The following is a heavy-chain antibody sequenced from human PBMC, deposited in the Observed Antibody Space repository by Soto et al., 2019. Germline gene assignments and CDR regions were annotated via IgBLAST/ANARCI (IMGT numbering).Heavy chain of an antibody. Sequence: EVQLLESGGGLVQPGESLRLSCGTSGFPFSSCVMTWVRQAPGKGLEWVSSITNTVAGTYYADSVKGRFTISRDNSKNTMYLQMNNLRAEDTAVYYCGKGLISGRWYAEDWGQGTLVAVSS. CDR3: GKGLISGRWYAED. D-gene: IGHD6-13*01. V-gene: IGHV3-23*01. CDR2: ITNTVAGT. J-gene: IGHJ4*02. CDR1: GFPFSSCV.